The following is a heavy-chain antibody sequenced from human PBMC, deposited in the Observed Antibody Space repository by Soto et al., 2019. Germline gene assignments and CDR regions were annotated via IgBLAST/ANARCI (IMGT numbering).Heavy chain of an antibody. CDR1: GFSLSNARLG. V-gene: IGHV2-26*01. CDR2: IFSNDDK. D-gene: IGHD2-2*01. CDR3: ALIKDCSRTDCYLASFDP. J-gene: IGHJ5*02. Sequence: QVTLKESGPVVVKPTETLTLTCTVSGFSLSNARLGVSWIRQPPGKALEWLAHIFSNDDKSYSTSLKNRLTLSKDTSKSQVVLTMTDMDPVDSATYYCALIKDCSRTDCYLASFDPWGQGTLVTVSS.